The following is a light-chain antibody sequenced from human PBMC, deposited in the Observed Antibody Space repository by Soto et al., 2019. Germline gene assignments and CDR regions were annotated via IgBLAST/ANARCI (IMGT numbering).Light chain of an antibody. CDR1: SSNIGTNY. Sequence: QSVLTQPPSASGTPGQRVTISCSGSSSNIGTNYVYWYQQLRGTAPKLLIYKNNQRPSGVPDRFSGSKSGTSASLAIRGLRSEDEADYYCAAWDDTLSGAVFGGGTQLTVL. CDR3: AAWDDTLSGAV. CDR2: KNN. V-gene: IGLV1-47*01. J-gene: IGLJ7*01.